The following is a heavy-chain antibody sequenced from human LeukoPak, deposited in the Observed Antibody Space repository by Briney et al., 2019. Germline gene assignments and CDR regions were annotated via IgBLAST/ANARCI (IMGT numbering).Heavy chain of an antibody. Sequence: ASVKVSCKASGYTFTRYYMHWVRQAPGQGLEWMGWINPNSGGTNYAQKFQGRVTMTRDTSISTAYMELSRLRSDDTAVYYCARNGAYNWNSVWFDPWGQGTLVTVSS. D-gene: IGHD1-20*01. J-gene: IGHJ5*02. CDR1: GYTFTRYY. V-gene: IGHV1-2*02. CDR3: ARNGAYNWNSVWFDP. CDR2: INPNSGGT.